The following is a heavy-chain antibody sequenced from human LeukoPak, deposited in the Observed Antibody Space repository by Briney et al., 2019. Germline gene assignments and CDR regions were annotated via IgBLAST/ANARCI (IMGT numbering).Heavy chain of an antibody. Sequence: KSSETLSLTCTVSGGSISSGGYSWSWIRQPPGKGLEWIGYIYHSGSTYYNPSLKSRVTISVDRSKNQFSLKLSSVTAADTAVYYCARGCSGGSCYFPFDYWGQGTLVTVSS. CDR3: ARGCSGGSCYFPFDY. V-gene: IGHV4-30-2*01. CDR1: GGSISSGGYS. CDR2: IYHSGST. J-gene: IGHJ4*02. D-gene: IGHD2-15*01.